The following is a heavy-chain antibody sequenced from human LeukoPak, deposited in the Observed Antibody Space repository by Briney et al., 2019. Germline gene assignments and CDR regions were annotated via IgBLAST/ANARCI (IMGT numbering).Heavy chain of an antibody. D-gene: IGHD4-17*01. J-gene: IGHJ4*02. V-gene: IGHV3-53*01. CDR1: GLTVSTNY. CDR3: ARDPTSMVTMGDY. CDR2: IYADGRT. Sequence: PGGSLGLSCAASGLTVSTNYFSWVRQAPGKGLEWVSVIYADGRTYYADSVKGRFTISRDNSKNTLSLQMNRLRAEDTAVYYCARDPTSMVTMGDYWGQGTLVTVSS.